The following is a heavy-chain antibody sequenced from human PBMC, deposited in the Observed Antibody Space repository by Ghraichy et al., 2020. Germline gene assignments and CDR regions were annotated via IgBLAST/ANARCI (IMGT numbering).Heavy chain of an antibody. CDR1: GYSFTTYY. J-gene: IGHJ4*02. CDR3: ARGLLAYSGNYYQFDY. CDR2: INPSSGSA. D-gene: IGHD1-26*01. Sequence: ASVKVSCKASGYSFTTYYVHWVRKAPGQGLEWMGVINPSSGSATNAQKFQGRVTMTRDTSTSTVFMELRSLISEDTAIYYCARGLLAYSGNYYQFDYWGQGTLVTVSS. V-gene: IGHV1-46*01.